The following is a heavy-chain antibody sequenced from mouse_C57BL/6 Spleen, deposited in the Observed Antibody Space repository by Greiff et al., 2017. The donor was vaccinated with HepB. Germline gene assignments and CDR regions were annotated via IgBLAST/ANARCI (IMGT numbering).Heavy chain of an antibody. V-gene: IGHV1-82*01. CDR3: ARRTGPYWYFDV. D-gene: IGHD4-1*01. J-gene: IGHJ1*03. CDR1: GYAFSSSW. Sequence: VKLQQSGPELVKPGASVKISCKASGYAFSSSWMNWVKQRPGKGLEWIGRIYPGDGDTNYNGKFKGKATLTADKSSSTAYMQLSSLTSEDSAVYFCARRTGPYWYFDVWGTGTTVTVSS. CDR2: IYPGDGDT.